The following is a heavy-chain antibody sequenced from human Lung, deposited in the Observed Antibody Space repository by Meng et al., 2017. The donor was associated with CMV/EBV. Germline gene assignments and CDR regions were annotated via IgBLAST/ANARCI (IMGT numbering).Heavy chain of an antibody. J-gene: IGHJ4*02. CDR2: IYYTGST. Sequence: QLHLPESGPGLAKPPPTLSLTCTVSGGSISSGDYYWSWIRQPPGKGLEWIGYIYYTGSTYYNPSLKSRVIISVDTSKNQFSLKLNSVTAADTAVYYCARVGGCSGGGCYHRLFDYWGQGTLVTVSS. CDR1: GGSISSGDYY. D-gene: IGHD2-15*01. CDR3: ARVGGCSGGGCYHRLFDY. V-gene: IGHV4-30-4*01.